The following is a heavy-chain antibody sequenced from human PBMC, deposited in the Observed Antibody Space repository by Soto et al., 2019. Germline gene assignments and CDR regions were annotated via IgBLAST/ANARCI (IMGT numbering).Heavy chain of an antibody. CDR3: ARDIGGFSYTTLFDF. V-gene: IGHV3-21*01. Sequence: EVQLVESGGGLVKPGASLRLSFVASGFTFNTYSMDWVRQSPGKGLEWVSSITADSKYIYHADSVKGRLTISRDNAKNSLYLQMNSLRVEDTAVYYCARDIGGFSYTTLFDFWGQGTLVAVSS. CDR2: ITADSKYI. CDR1: GFTFNTYS. D-gene: IGHD5-18*01. J-gene: IGHJ4*02.